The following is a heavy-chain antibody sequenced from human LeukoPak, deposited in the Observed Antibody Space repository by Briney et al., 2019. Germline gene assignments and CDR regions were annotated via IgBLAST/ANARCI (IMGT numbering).Heavy chain of an antibody. Sequence: GGSLRLSCAAPGFTSTSYSMNWVRQAPGKGLEWVSTISGGGGSTYYADSVKGRFTISRDNSKNTLYLQVNSLRAEDTAVYYCAKGGKWDVTPFDYWGQGTLVTVSS. CDR1: GFTSTSYS. CDR3: AKGGKWDVTPFDY. J-gene: IGHJ4*02. D-gene: IGHD1-26*01. V-gene: IGHV3-23*01. CDR2: ISGGGGST.